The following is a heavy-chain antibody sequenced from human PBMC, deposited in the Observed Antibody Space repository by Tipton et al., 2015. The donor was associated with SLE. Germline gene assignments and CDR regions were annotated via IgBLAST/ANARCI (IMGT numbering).Heavy chain of an antibody. J-gene: IGHJ4*02. CDR2: ITLSGGT. Sequence: TLSLTCAVNGGSFSGYYWSWIRQTPGKGLEWIGEITLSGGTYYNPSLTSRLTISVDTSKNQFFLKLSSVTAADTAVYYCVRLELPATKADYWGPGTLVTVSS. D-gene: IGHD5-24*01. V-gene: IGHV4-34*07. CDR3: VRLELPATKADY. CDR1: GGSFSGYY.